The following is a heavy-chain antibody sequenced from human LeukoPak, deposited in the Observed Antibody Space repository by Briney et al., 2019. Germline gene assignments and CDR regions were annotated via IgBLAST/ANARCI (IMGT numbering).Heavy chain of an antibody. CDR2: ADSRGST. D-gene: IGHD5-12*01. CDR3: ARAGSGSHFDY. Sequence: PSETLSLTCAVSGGTITGYHWSWIRQPPGKGLDWIGYADSRGSTLYNPSLKSRVAISVDTSQRQLSLRLTSVTAADTAVYYCARAGSGSHFDYWGQGTLVAVSS. J-gene: IGHJ4*02. V-gene: IGHV4-59*01. CDR1: GGTITGYH.